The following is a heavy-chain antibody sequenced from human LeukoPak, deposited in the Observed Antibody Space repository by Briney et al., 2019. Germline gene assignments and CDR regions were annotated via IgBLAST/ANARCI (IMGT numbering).Heavy chain of an antibody. CDR2: INPNSGGT. Sequence: ASVKVSCKASGYTFTGYYMHWVRQAPGQGLEWMGWINPNSGGTNYAQKFQGRVTMTRDTSISTAYMELSRLRSDDTAVYYCATCIVGATPRPDFLGQGTLVTVSS. CDR1: GYTFTGYY. D-gene: IGHD1-26*01. V-gene: IGHV1-2*02. J-gene: IGHJ4*02. CDR3: ATCIVGATPRPDF.